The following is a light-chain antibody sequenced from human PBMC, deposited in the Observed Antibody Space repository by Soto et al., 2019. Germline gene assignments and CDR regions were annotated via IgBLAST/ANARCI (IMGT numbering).Light chain of an antibody. J-gene: IGLJ2*01. CDR2: DVS. CDR1: SSDIGGYTY. V-gene: IGLV2-14*03. Sequence: QSVLTQPASVSGSPGQSITISCTGTSSDIGGYTYVSWYQQHPGKAPKLMIFDVSDRPSGVSNRFSGSKSGNTASLTISGLQAEDEADYYCSSYTTTRTLVFGGGTKLTVL. CDR3: SSYTTTRTLV.